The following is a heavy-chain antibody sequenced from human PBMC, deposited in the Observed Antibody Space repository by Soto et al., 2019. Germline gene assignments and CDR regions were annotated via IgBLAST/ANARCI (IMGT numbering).Heavy chain of an antibody. CDR1: DFTFSTYA. V-gene: IGHV3-23*01. CDR3: ARDSKTPLRVSSSNWFDP. Sequence: PGGSLRLSCAASDFTFSTYAMTWVRQAPGRGLQWVATISDSGDLKFYVDSVRGRFTISRDNSRNTLYLQMSNLRPEDTALYYCARDSKTPLRVSSSNWFDPWGQGTLVTVSS. D-gene: IGHD6-6*01. CDR2: ISDSGDLK. J-gene: IGHJ5*02.